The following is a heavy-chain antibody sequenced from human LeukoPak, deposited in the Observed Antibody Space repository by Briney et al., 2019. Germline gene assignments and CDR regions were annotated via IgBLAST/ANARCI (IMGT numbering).Heavy chain of an antibody. CDR2: INPNSGGT. CDR1: GYTFTGYY. D-gene: IGHD2-15*01. Sequence: GASVKVSCKASGYTFTGYYMHWVRHAPGQGLEWMGWINPNSGGTHYAQKFQGRVTMTRDTSISTAYMELSRLRSDDTAVYYCARERTLTSCYDYWGQGTLVTVSS. V-gene: IGHV1-2*02. J-gene: IGHJ4*02. CDR3: ARERTLTSCYDY.